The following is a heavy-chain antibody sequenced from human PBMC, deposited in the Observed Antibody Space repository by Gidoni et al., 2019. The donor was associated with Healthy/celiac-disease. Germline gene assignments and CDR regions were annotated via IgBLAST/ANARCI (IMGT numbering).Heavy chain of an antibody. CDR2: ISYDGSNK. J-gene: IGHJ4*02. Sequence: QVQLVESGGGGVQPGRSLRRSCAASGVNFSSYGMHWVRQAPGKGLGGVAVISYDGSNKYYADSVKGRFTISRDNSKNTLYLQMNSLRAEDTAVYYCAKSYDDYLYYFDYWGQGTLVTVSS. CDR3: AKSYDDYLYYFDY. V-gene: IGHV3-30*18. CDR1: GVNFSSYG. D-gene: IGHD4-17*01.